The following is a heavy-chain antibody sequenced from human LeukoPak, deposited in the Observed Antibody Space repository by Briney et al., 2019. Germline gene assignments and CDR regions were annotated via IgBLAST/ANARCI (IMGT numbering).Heavy chain of an antibody. CDR3: ARSLGYYYDSSGYYPNWFDP. Sequence: SVKVSCKASGGTFSSYAISWVRQAPGQGSEWMGRIIPIFGTANYAQKFQGRVTITTDESTSTAYMELSSLRSEDTAVYYCARSLGYYYDSSGYYPNWFDPWGQGTLVTVSS. CDR1: GGTFSSYA. CDR2: IIPIFGTA. D-gene: IGHD3-22*01. V-gene: IGHV1-69*05. J-gene: IGHJ5*02.